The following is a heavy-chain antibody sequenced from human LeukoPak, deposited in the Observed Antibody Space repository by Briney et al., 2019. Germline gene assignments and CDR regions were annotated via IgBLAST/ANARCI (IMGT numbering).Heavy chain of an antibody. Sequence: GGSLRLSCAASGFTVSTNYMSWVRQAPGKGLEWVSVIYSGGSTYYADSVKDRFTISRDNSKNTLYLQMNSLRAEDTAVYYCARLDYGDYDLAYWGQGTLVTVSS. CDR1: GFTVSTNY. V-gene: IGHV3-66*04. J-gene: IGHJ4*02. CDR2: IYSGGST. CDR3: ARLDYGDYDLAY. D-gene: IGHD4-17*01.